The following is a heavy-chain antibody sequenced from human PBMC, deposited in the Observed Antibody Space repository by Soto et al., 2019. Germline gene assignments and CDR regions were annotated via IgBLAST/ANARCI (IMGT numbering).Heavy chain of an antibody. CDR1: GVSLTTKREN. CDR2: IYWDDDK. CDR3: AQLKTAPVFDY. V-gene: IGHV2-5*02. J-gene: IGHJ4*02. Sequence: PTPTRRVSVTFSGVSLTTKRENVGWIHQPPGKALEWLALIYWDDDKRYSPSLKSRLTITKDTSKNQVVLTMTNMDPVDTATDDYAQLKTAPVFDYWSQGTL.